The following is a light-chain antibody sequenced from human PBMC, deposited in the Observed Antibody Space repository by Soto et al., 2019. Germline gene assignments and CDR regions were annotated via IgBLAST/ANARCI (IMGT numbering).Light chain of an antibody. CDR2: DNN. CDR3: GTWDSSLSAVWV. Sequence: QSVLTQPPSVSAAPGQKVTISCSGSSSNIGNNYVSWYQQLPGTAPKLLIYDNNKRPSGIPDRFSGSKSGTSATLGITGLQTGDEADYYCGTWDSSLSAVWVFGGGTKVTVL. V-gene: IGLV1-51*01. J-gene: IGLJ3*02. CDR1: SSNIGNNY.